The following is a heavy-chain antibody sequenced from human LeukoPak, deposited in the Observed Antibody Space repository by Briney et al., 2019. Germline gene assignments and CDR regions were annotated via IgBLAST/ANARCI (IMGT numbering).Heavy chain of an antibody. Sequence: GASVKVSCKASGYMFTGYYMHWVRQAPGQGLEWMGWINPNSGGTNYAQKFQGRVTMTRDTSISTAYIELSSLRSDDTAVYYCARGYCSGDCFTLFDYWGQGTLVTVSS. CDR3: ARGYCSGDCFTLFDY. CDR1: GYMFTGYY. CDR2: INPNSGGT. D-gene: IGHD2-21*02. V-gene: IGHV1-2*02. J-gene: IGHJ4*02.